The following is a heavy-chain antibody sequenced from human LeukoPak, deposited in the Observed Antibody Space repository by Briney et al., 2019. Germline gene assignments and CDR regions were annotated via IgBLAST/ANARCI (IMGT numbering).Heavy chain of an antibody. D-gene: IGHD5-18*01. CDR3: AKNWGDTAMVMGH. Sequence: GGSLRLSCAASGFTVSSNYMSWVRQAPGKGLEWVSVIYSCGSTYYADSVKGRFTISRDNSKNTLYLQMNSLRAEDTAVYYCAKNWGDTAMVMGHWGQGTLVTVSS. CDR2: IYSCGST. V-gene: IGHV3-66*01. CDR1: GFTVSSNY. J-gene: IGHJ4*02.